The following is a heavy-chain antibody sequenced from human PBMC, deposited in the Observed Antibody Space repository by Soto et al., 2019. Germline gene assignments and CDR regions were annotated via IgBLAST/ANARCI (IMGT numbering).Heavy chain of an antibody. D-gene: IGHD7-27*01. J-gene: IGHJ5*02. V-gene: IGHV3-23*01. CDR3: ARNWGFGNWFDP. CDR1: GFTFSSYA. Sequence: EVQLLESGGGLVQPGGSLRLSCAASGFTFSSYAMSWVRQAPGKGLESVSAISGSGGSTYYADSVKGRFTISRDNSKNTLYLQMNSLRAEATAVYYCARNWGFGNWFDPWGQGPLVTVSS. CDR2: ISGSGGST.